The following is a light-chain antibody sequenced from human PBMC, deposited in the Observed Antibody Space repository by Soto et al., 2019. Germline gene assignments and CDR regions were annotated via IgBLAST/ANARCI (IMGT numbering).Light chain of an antibody. J-gene: IGKJ4*01. V-gene: IGKV1-5*03. Sequence: DIQMTQSPSTLSAYVGDRVTITCRASQSISSWLAWYQQTPGKAPKLLIYKASSLESGVPSRFSGSGSGTEFTLTISSLQPDDFATYYCQQYKGYPTFGGGTKVEIK. CDR3: QQYKGYPT. CDR2: KAS. CDR1: QSISSW.